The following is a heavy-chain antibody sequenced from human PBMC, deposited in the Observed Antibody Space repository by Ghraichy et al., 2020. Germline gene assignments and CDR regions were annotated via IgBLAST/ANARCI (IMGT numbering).Heavy chain of an antibody. J-gene: IGHJ6*02. CDR2: ITPLFGTS. CDR3: ARTPNSCIGGACSNFYYYYGFDV. D-gene: IGHD2-21*02. Sequence: SVKVSCKASGGTFKNYAFSWVRLAPGQGLEWMGVITPLFGTSQYTQKFQGRVTITADESTRTTYMELSSLRSEDTAVYYCARTPNSCIGGACSNFYYYYGFDVWGQGTTVTVSS. CDR1: GGTFKNYA. V-gene: IGHV1-69*13.